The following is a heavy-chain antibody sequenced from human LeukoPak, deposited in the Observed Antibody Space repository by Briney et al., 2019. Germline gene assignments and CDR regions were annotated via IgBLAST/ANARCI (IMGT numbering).Heavy chain of an antibody. D-gene: IGHD1-26*01. CDR3: ARGGSYYSWFDP. V-gene: IGHV1-8*02. CDR1: GYTFTGYY. CDR2: MNPNSGNT. Sequence: ASVKVSCKASGYTFTGYYMHWVRQAPGQGLEWMGWMNPNSGNTGYAQKFQGRVTMTRNTSISTAYMELSSLRSEDTAVYYCARGGSYYSWFDPWGQGTLVTVSS. J-gene: IGHJ5*02.